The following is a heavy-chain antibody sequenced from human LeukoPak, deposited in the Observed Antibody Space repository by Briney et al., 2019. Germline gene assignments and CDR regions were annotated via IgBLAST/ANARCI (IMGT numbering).Heavy chain of an antibody. Sequence: ASVKVSCKASGYTFTSYGISWVRQAPGQGLEWMGWISAYNGNTNYAQKLQGRVTMTTDTSTSTAYMGLRSLRSDDTAVYYCARVPPLPYYYDSSGYYYGVFDYWGQGTLVTVSS. D-gene: IGHD3-22*01. V-gene: IGHV1-18*01. J-gene: IGHJ4*02. CDR1: GYTFTSYG. CDR3: ARVPPLPYYYDSSGYYYGVFDY. CDR2: ISAYNGNT.